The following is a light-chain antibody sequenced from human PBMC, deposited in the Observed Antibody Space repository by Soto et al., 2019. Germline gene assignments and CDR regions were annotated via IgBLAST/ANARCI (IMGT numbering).Light chain of an antibody. CDR1: QATYNY. Sequence: DIQMTQSPSSLSASVGDRVTITCRASQATYNYLAWYQQKPGKVPKLLIYGAYTLQSGVPSRFSGSGSGTDFTLTISSLQPEDVATYYCQSYNSAPLTFGGGTKVEIK. V-gene: IGKV1-27*01. CDR3: QSYNSAPLT. J-gene: IGKJ4*01. CDR2: GAY.